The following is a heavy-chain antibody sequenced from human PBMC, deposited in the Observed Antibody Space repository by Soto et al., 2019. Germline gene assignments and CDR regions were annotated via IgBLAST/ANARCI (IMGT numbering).Heavy chain of an antibody. CDR3: ARDSNYYYMDV. J-gene: IGHJ6*03. CDR1: GFTFSSYS. V-gene: IGHV3-48*01. CDR2: ISSSSSTI. Sequence: EVQLVESGGGLVQPGGSLRHSCAASGFTFSSYSMNWVRQAPGKGLEWVSYISSSSSTIYYADSVKGRFTISRDNAKNSLYLQMNSLRAEDTAVYYCARDSNYYYMDVWGKGTTVTVSS.